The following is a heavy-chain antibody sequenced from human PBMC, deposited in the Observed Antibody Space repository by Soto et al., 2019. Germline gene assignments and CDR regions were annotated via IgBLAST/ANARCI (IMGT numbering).Heavy chain of an antibody. Sequence: GESLKISCKASGYSFTSYWIGWVRQMPGKGLEWMGIMYPGDSDTRYSPSFQGQVTISADKSISTAYLQWNSLKASDTAIYYCARGNRPPTYYFXYWGQGTLVTVSS. V-gene: IGHV5-51*01. CDR2: MYPGDSDT. CDR1: GYSFTSYW. D-gene: IGHD1-1*01. J-gene: IGHJ4*02. CDR3: ARGNRPPTYYFXY.